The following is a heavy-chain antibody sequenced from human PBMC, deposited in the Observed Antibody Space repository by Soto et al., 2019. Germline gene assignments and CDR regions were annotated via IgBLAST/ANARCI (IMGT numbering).Heavy chain of an antibody. J-gene: IGHJ5*02. CDR2: IDPTDSYT. D-gene: IGHD2-8*01. V-gene: IGHV5-10-1*01. Sequence: PGESLKISCKGSGYCFNKYWINWVRQLPDKGPEWMGRIDPTDSYTNYSPSFQAHVTISIDKSTNTAHLQLSSLKASATPIYYCVRQYMVSAINSPYYLHHWGQGILVTLSS. CDR3: VRQYMVSAINSPYYLHH. CDR1: GYCFNKYW.